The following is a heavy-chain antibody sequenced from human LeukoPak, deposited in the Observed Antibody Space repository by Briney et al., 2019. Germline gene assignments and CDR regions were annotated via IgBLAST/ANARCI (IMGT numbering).Heavy chain of an antibody. Sequence: ASETLSLTCAVSGYSISSGYYWGWIRQPPGKGLEWIGSIYHSGSTYYNPSLKSRVTVSVDTSKNQFSLKLSSVTAADTAVYYCARQPKIVVARAFLDYWGQGTLVTVSS. CDR2: IYHSGST. V-gene: IGHV4-38-2*01. D-gene: IGHD3-22*01. J-gene: IGHJ4*02. CDR3: ARQPKIVVARAFLDY. CDR1: GYSISSGYY.